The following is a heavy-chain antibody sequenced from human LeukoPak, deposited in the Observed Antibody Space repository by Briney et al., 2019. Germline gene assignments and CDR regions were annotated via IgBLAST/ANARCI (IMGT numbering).Heavy chain of an antibody. CDR1: GFTFSSYG. Sequence: GGSLRLSCAASGFTFSSYGMHWVRQAPGKGLEWVAIIWYDGNNKYYADSVKGRFTISRDNSKNTLYLQMNSLRAEDTAVYYCARDLYYYDSSGLEFGYWGQGTLVTVSS. J-gene: IGHJ4*02. D-gene: IGHD3-22*01. V-gene: IGHV3-33*01. CDR2: IWYDGNNK. CDR3: ARDLYYYDSSGLEFGY.